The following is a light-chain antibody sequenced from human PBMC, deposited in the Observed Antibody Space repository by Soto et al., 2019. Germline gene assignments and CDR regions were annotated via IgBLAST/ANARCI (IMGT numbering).Light chain of an antibody. V-gene: IGKV1-5*03. CDR2: NAS. J-gene: IGKJ1*01. CDR3: QQYNSYRWT. CDR1: QSISDR. Sequence: DFLMTQSPSTLSASAGDRVTISCRASQSISDRLAWYQQKPGNAPTLLIYNASSLSSGVPSRFSGSGSGTDFTLTIISLEPDDFAMYYCQQYNSYRWTFGQGTKVEIK.